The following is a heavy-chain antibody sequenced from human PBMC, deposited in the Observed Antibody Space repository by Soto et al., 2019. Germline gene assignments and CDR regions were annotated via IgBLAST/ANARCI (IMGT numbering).Heavy chain of an antibody. V-gene: IGHV4-4*02. CDR3: ATSIAVAGTMDY. Sequence: QVQLQESGPGLVKPSGTLSLTCAVSGGSISSSNWWSWVRQPPGKGLEGIGEIYHSGRTNDNPPLKRRVTAPADKSKDQFSRKLSAVTAADTAGYACATSIAVAGTMDYWGQGALVTVSS. J-gene: IGHJ4*02. CDR2: IYHSGRT. D-gene: IGHD6-19*01. CDR1: GGSISSSNW.